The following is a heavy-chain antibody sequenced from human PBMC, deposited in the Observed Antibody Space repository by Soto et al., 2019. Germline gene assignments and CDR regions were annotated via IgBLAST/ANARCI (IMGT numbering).Heavy chain of an antibody. CDR2: IYYSGGT. D-gene: IGHD6-13*01. CDR3: AGVRSQLGYYYYGMDV. J-gene: IGHJ6*02. CDR1: GGSISSGDYY. Sequence: PSETLSLTCTVSGGSISSGDYYWSWIRQPPGKGLEWIGYIYYSGGTYYNPSLKSRVTISVDTSKNQFSLKLSSVTAADTAVYYCAGVRSQLGYYYYGMDVWGQGTTVTVSS. V-gene: IGHV4-30-4*01.